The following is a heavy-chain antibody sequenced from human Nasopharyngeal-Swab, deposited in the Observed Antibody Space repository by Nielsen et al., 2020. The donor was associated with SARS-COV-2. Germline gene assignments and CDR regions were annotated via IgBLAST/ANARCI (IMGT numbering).Heavy chain of an antibody. J-gene: IGHJ3*02. Sequence: VRQAPGKGLEWVSYISSSSSTIYYADSVKGRFTISRDNSKNTLYLQMNSLRAEDTAVYYCARDQSNVDAFDIWGQGTMVTVSS. CDR3: ARDQSNVDAFDI. CDR2: ISSSSSTI. V-gene: IGHV3-48*01.